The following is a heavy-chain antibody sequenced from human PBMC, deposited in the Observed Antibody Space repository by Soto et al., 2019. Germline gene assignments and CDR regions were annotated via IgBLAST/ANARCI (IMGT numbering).Heavy chain of an antibody. CDR3: AQIPVAGPWHLDL. CDR1: GFSLRTSAVG. J-gene: IGHJ2*01. CDR2: IDWDDDK. D-gene: IGHD6-19*01. V-gene: IGHV2-5*02. Sequence: SGPTLVNPTQTLTLTGTFSGFSLRTSAVGVGCIRRPPGKALEWRGRIDWDDDKRYSASLKSRLTIHKDTYKNQVLLRLTNLENVDTATYQRAQIPVAGPWHLDLWGRGTL.